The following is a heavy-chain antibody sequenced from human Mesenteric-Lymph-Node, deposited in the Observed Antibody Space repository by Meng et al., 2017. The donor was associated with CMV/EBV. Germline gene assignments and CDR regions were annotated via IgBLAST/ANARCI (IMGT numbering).Heavy chain of an antibody. V-gene: IGHV4-34*01. CDR1: GGSFSSYY. CDR2: ISHSGST. J-gene: IGHJ6*02. D-gene: IGHD6-6*01. Sequence: GSLRLSCAVYGGSFSSYYWSWIRQPPGKGLEWIGEISHSGSTNYNPSLKSRVTISVDTSKNQFSLKLTSLTAADTAVYYCARAVGSIAARPSYYYYGMDVWGQGTTVTVSS. CDR3: ARAVGSIAARPSYYYYGMDV.